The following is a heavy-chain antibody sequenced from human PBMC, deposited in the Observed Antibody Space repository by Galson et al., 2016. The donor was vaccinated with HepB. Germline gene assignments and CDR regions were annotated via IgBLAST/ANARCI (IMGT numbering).Heavy chain of an antibody. CDR2: IYWNGDK. V-gene: IGHV2-5*01. Sequence: PALVKPPQTLTLTCSFSGFSLRTTGVGVGWIRQPPGKAPERLALIYWNGDKRFRPSLENRLTITSDTSKNQVVLTMTNMEPVDTAIYYCVHTRRMITEVRGFVAWFDPWGQGTLVTVSS. J-gene: IGHJ5*02. D-gene: IGHD3-16*01. CDR1: GFSLRTTGVG. CDR3: VHTRRMITEVRGFVAWFDP.